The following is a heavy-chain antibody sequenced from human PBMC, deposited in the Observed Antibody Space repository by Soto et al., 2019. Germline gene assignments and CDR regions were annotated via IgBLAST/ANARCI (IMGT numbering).Heavy chain of an antibody. CDR1: SGSISSSNW. D-gene: IGHD6-13*01. CDR2: IYHSGST. Sequence: SETLSLTCAVSSGSISSSNWWSWVRQPPGKGLEWIGEIYHSGSTNYNPSLKSRVTISVDKSKNQFSLKLSSVTAADTAVYYCARGLLQQLVLPTNYYYYGMDVWGQGTTVTVSS. J-gene: IGHJ6*02. V-gene: IGHV4-4*02. CDR3: ARGLLQQLVLPTNYYYYGMDV.